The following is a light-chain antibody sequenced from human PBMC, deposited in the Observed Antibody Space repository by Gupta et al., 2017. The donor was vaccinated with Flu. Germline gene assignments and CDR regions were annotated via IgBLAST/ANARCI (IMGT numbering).Light chain of an antibody. CDR2: KAS. J-gene: IGKJ1*01. V-gene: IGKV1-5*03. CDR1: QSIGSS. Sequence: DIQMTQSPSTLSASVGDRVTISCRASQSIGSSLAWYQQKPGKAPKVLIYKASNLESGVPSRFSGSGSGTEFTLTISSLQPDDLATYYCQQHGKYPWTFGQGTKVEVK. CDR3: QQHGKYPWT.